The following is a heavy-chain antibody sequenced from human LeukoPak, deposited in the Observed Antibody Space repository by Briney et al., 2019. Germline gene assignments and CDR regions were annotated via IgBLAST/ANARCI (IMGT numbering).Heavy chain of an antibody. Sequence: SETLSLTCTVSGGSISSYYWSWIRQPPGKGLEWIGYIYYSGSTNYNPSLKSRVTISVDTSKNQFSLKLSSVTAADTAVYYCARVGYSGGWYADYWGQGTLVTVSS. CDR1: GGSISSYY. D-gene: IGHD6-19*01. CDR3: ARVGYSGGWYADY. J-gene: IGHJ4*02. V-gene: IGHV4-59*01. CDR2: IYYSGST.